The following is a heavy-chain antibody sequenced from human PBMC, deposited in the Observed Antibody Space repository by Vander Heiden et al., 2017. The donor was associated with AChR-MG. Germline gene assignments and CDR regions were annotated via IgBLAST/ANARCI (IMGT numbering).Heavy chain of an antibody. CDR1: GGSISSSNYY. J-gene: IGHJ4*02. CDR3: ARQGTVMVECDY. D-gene: IGHD5-18*01. CDR2: IYYSGST. V-gene: IGHV4-39*01. Sequence: QLQLQESGPGLVKPSETLSLPCPVPGGSISSSNYYWGWIRQPPGKGLEWMGSIYYSGSTYYNPSLKSRVTISVDTSKNQFSLKLSSVTAADTAVYYCARQGTVMVECDYWGQGTLVTVSS.